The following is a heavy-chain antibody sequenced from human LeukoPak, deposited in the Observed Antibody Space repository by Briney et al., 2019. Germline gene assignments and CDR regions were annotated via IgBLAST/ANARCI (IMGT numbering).Heavy chain of an antibody. Sequence: PGGSLRLSCAASGFTFSSYAMSWVRQAPGKGLEWVSAISGSGGSTYFADSVKGRFTISRDNSKNTLYLQMNSLRAEDTAVYYCAKDLLSRFLWIYYFDYWGQGTLVTVSS. CDR3: AKDLLSRFLWIYYFDY. D-gene: IGHD3-3*01. CDR2: ISGSGGST. CDR1: GFTFSSYA. V-gene: IGHV3-23*01. J-gene: IGHJ4*02.